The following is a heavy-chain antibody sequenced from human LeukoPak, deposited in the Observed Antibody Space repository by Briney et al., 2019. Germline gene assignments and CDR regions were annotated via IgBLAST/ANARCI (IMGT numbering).Heavy chain of an antibody. CDR3: AKETDSKYYFNY. CDR1: GFTFSSYG. Sequence: GGSLRLSCAASGFTFSSYGMHWVRQAPGKGLEWVAFIRYDGSNKYYADSVKGRFTISRDNSKNTLYLQMNSLRAEDTAVYYCAKETDSKYYFNYGGQGPWVTVPS. V-gene: IGHV3-30*02. D-gene: IGHD2-15*01. J-gene: IGHJ4*02. CDR2: IRYDGSNK.